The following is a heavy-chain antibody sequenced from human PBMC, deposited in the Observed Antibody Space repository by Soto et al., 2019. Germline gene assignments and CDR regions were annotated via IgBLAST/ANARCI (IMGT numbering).Heavy chain of an antibody. CDR3: ARAEPRLQLWPPRDTLFAAGGWYGMDV. Sequence: GASVKVSCKASGGTFSSYAISWVRQAPGQGLEWMGGIIPIFGTANYAQKFQGRVTITADESTSTAYMELSSLRSEDTAVYYCARAEPRLQLWPPRDTLFAAGGWYGMDVWGQGTTVTVSS. J-gene: IGHJ6*02. D-gene: IGHD5-18*01. CDR1: GGTFSSYA. CDR2: IIPIFGTA. V-gene: IGHV1-69*13.